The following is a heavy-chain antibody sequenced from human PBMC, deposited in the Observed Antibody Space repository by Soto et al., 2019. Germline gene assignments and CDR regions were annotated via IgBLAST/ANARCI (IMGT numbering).Heavy chain of an antibody. CDR2: VYSGGTT. D-gene: IGHD2-15*01. CDR3: ASGRSACSEFDS. Sequence: EVQLVEAGGGLVQPAGCVRLSCAASGLTVSTYYMNWVRQAPGEGQEWVSVVYSGGTTYYSVSVRGRFAISRENSQSTLVLQVYSLGAEDAAVYYWASGRSACSEFDSWSQGTLVTVSS. CDR1: GLTVSTYY. V-gene: IGHV3-66*01. J-gene: IGHJ4*02.